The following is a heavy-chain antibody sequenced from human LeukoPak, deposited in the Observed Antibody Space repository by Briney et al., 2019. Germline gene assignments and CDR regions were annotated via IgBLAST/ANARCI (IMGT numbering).Heavy chain of an antibody. J-gene: IGHJ4*02. CDR3: ARGGIAARFAY. V-gene: IGHV3-48*03. Sequence: GGSLRLSCAASGFTFSSYEMNWVREAPGKGLEWVSYISSGSSSIFYADSVKGRFTISRDNAKNSLYLQMNSLRVEDTAVYYCARGGIAARFAYWGQGTLVTVSS. CDR2: ISSGSSSI. CDR1: GFTFSSYE. D-gene: IGHD6-6*01.